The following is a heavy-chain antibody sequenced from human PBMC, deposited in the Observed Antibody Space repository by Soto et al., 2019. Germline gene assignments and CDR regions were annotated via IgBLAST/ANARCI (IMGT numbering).Heavy chain of an antibody. V-gene: IGHV3-23*01. CDR2: ISASGARA. CDR1: GFTFSSYA. D-gene: IGHD2-21*02. CDR3: AKQGVVVTAIDY. J-gene: IGHJ4*02. Sequence: EVQLLESGGELVQPGGSLRLSCAASGFTFSSYAMSWVRQAPGKGLEWVSAISASGARAYYADSVEGRFTFSRDNSKNTLYLQIDSLRAEDTAVYYCAKQGVVVTAIDYWGQGTLVTVSS.